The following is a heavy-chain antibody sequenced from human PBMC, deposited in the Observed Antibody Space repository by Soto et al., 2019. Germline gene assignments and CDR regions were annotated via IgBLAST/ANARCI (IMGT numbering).Heavy chain of an antibody. D-gene: IGHD4-4*01. V-gene: IGHV3-21*01. J-gene: IGHJ6*02. CDR3: AREGGNYYSYYGMDV. Sequence: EVQVVESGGGLVKPGGSLRLSCAASGISFSSHTMNWVRQAPGKGLEWVSSISSSSTYIYYADSVKGRFTISRDNAQNSLYLQMNSLRAEDTAVYYCAREGGNYYSYYGMDVWGQGTTVTVSS. CDR1: GISFSSHT. CDR2: ISSSSTYI.